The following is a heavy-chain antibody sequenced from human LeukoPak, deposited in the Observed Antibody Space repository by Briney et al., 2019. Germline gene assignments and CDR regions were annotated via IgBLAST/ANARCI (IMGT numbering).Heavy chain of an antibody. D-gene: IGHD3-22*01. V-gene: IGHV4-34*01. Sequence: PSESLSLTCAVYGGSFSGYYWSWIRQPPGKGLEWIGEINHSGSTNYNPSLKSRVTISVDTSKNQFSLKLSSVTAADTAVYYCARGLTECDSSGYYFDYWGQGTLVTVSS. CDR1: GGSFSGYY. J-gene: IGHJ4*02. CDR3: ARGLTECDSSGYYFDY. CDR2: INHSGST.